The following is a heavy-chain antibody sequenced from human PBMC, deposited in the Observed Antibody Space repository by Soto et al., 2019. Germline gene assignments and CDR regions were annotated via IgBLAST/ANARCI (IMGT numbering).Heavy chain of an antibody. J-gene: IGHJ6*03. CDR2: IYPGDSDT. Sequence: GESLKISCKGSGYSFTSYWIGWVRQMPGKGLEWMGIIYPGDSDTRYSPSFQGQVTISADKSISTAYLQWSSLKASDTAMYYCARVYCSSTSCYANYYYYMDVWGKGTTVTVSS. CDR1: GYSFTSYW. CDR3: ARVYCSSTSCYANYYYYMDV. V-gene: IGHV5-51*01. D-gene: IGHD2-2*01.